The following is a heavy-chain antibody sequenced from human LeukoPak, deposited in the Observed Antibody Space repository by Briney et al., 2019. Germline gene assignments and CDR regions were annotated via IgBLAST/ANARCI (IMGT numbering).Heavy chain of an antibody. CDR1: GYTFTDYY. D-gene: IGHD6-19*01. J-gene: IGHJ6*03. CDR3: ARPAVAGYYYMGV. CDR2: MNPNSGGA. V-gene: IGHV1-2*06. Sequence: ASVKVSCKASGYTFTDYYMHWVRQAPGQGLEWMGRMNPNSGGANYAQKFQDRVTMTRDTSINTAYMELSRLRSDDTAVYYCARPAVAGYYYMGVWGKGTTVTVSS.